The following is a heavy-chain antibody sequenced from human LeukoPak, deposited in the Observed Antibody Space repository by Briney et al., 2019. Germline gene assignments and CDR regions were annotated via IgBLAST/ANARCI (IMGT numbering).Heavy chain of an antibody. Sequence: SETLSLTCTVSSGSFRTYYWSWIRQPPGKGLEWIGYIFYNEGTSYNPSLKSRVTISVDTSNNQLSLKVNSVTAADTAVYYCARVNTYYDILTGLDYWGQGTLVTVSS. CDR3: ARVNTYYDILTGLDY. CDR2: IFYNEGT. D-gene: IGHD3-9*01. J-gene: IGHJ4*02. CDR1: SGSFRTYY. V-gene: IGHV4-59*01.